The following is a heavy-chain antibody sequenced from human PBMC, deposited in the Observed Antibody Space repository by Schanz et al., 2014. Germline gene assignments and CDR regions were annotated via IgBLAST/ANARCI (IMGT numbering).Heavy chain of an antibody. CDR2: IIPILGIA. CDR3: AGTYCSSTSCYTGYYYMDV. V-gene: IGHV1-69*02. D-gene: IGHD2-2*02. J-gene: IGHJ6*03. Sequence: QVHLVQSGAEVKKPGSSVKVSCKASGGTFSSDTFSWVRQAPGQGLEWMGRIIPILGIANYAQNFQGRVTITADKATSTAYMELTSLRSEDTAVYYCAGTYCSSTSCYTGYYYMDVWGKGTTVTGSS. CDR1: GGTFSSDT.